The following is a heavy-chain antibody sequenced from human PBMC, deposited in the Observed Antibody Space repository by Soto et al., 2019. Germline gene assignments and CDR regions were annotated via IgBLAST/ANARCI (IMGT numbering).Heavy chain of an antibody. D-gene: IGHD2-21*02. CDR3: AGHIVVVTAITAWYFDI. V-gene: IGHV1-69*12. CDR2: IIPIFGTA. J-gene: IGHJ2*01. CDR1: GGTFSSYA. Sequence: QVQLVQSGAEVKKPGSSVKVSCKASGGTFSSYAISWVRQAPGQGLEWMGGIIPIFGTANYAQKFQGRVTLTAAESTGTADMELSSLISEDPAVYYYAGHIVVVTAITAWYFDIWGRGTLVTVSS.